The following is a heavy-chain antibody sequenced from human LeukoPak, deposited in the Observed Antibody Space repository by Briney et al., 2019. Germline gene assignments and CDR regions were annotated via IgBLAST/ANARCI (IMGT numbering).Heavy chain of an antibody. J-gene: IGHJ4*02. D-gene: IGHD3-22*01. CDR1: GFTFSSYS. Sequence: PGGSLRLSCAASGFTFSSYSMNWVRQDPGKGLEWVSSISSSSYIYYADSVKGRFTISRDNAKNSLYLQMNSLRAEDTAVYYCARADSSGYYYTRRFDYWGQGTLVTVSS. V-gene: IGHV3-21*01. CDR2: ISSSSYI. CDR3: ARADSSGYYYTRRFDY.